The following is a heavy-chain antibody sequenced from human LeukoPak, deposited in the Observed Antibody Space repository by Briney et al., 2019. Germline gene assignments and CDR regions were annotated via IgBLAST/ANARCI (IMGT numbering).Heavy chain of an antibody. D-gene: IGHD3-10*01. CDR3: AKGLGTGSVLARPLHY. CDR2: ISSDGYRT. Sequence: PGGSLRLSCAASGFPSSTYDMHWVRQAPDKGLQWVAVISSDGYRTDYPDSVRGRFTISRDNFKNTVDLQMISVTAEDTAMYFCAKGLGTGSVLARPLHYWGQGTLVTVSS. J-gene: IGHJ4*02. CDR1: GFPSSTYD. V-gene: IGHV3-30*18.